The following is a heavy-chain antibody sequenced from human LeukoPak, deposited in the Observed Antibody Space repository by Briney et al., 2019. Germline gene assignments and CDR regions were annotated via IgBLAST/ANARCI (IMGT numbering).Heavy chain of an antibody. V-gene: IGHV3-7*04. CDR2: IKQVGSEK. CDR1: GFTFSNYW. D-gene: IGHD3-9*01. J-gene: IGHJ4*02. Sequence: GGSLRLSCAASGFTFSNYWMSWVRQAPGKGLEWVANIKQVGSEKYYVDSVKGRFTISRENAENSVYLQMNSLRAEDTAVYYCARVSPAICYWGQGTLVTVSS. CDR3: ARVSPAICY.